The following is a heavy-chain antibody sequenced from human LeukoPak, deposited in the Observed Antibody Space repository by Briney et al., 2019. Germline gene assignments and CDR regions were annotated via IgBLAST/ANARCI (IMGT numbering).Heavy chain of an antibody. D-gene: IGHD5-12*01. J-gene: IGHJ4*02. CDR3: AKVDIVATIPGYYFDY. CDR1: GFTFSSYA. V-gene: IGHV3-23*01. CDR2: ISGSGGST. Sequence: GSLRLSCAASGFTFSSYAMSWVRQAPGKGLEWVSAISGSGGSTYYADSVKGRFNIYRDNSKNTLYLQMNSLRAEDTALYYCAKVDIVATIPGYYFDYWGQGTLVTVSS.